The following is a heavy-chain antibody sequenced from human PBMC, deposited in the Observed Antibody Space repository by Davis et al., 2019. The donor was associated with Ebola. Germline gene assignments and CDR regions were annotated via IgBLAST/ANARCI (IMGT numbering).Heavy chain of an antibody. Sequence: SETLSLTCTASGCSISSYYWSWFRQPPGKGLEWIGYIYYSGSTNYNPSLKSRVTISVDTSKNQFSLKLSSVTAAETAVYSSARLAAADEGLDYWGQGTLVTVSS. J-gene: IGHJ4*02. V-gene: IGHV4-59*01. CDR2: IYYSGST. CDR3: ARLAAADEGLDY. CDR1: GCSISSYY. D-gene: IGHD6-13*01.